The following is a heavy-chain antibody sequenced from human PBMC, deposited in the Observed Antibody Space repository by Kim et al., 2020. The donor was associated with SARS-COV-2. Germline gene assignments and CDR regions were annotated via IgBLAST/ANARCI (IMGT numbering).Heavy chain of an antibody. J-gene: IGHJ3*02. CDR2: ITIGGDGT. V-gene: IGHV3-48*02. Sequence: GGSLRLSCGASGFTFSSFSFNWIRQAPGKGLEWISYITIGGDGTQYADSVRGRFTISRDTVHNLIYLQMNSLRHEDTAIYYCARDKAYAFDIWGHGTMVTVSS. CDR1: GFTFSSFS. CDR3: ARDKAYAFDI.